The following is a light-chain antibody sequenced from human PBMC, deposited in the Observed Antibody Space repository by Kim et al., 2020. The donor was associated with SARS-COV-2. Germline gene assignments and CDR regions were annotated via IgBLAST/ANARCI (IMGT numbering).Light chain of an antibody. V-gene: IGLV2-8*01. J-gene: IGLJ2*01. CDR1: SSDVGSYNY. CDR2: EVA. Sequence: QSALTQPPSASGSPGQSVTISCTGTSSDVGSYNYVTWYQQHPGKAPKLIISEVAKRPSGVPDRFSGSKSGNTASLTVSELQADDEADYYCASYAGTNIVVLGGGTQLTVL. CDR3: ASYAGTNIVV.